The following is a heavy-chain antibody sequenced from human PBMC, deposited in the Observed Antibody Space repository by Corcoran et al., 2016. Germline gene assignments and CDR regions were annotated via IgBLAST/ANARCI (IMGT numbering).Heavy chain of an antibody. D-gene: IGHD6-19*01. V-gene: IGHV1-46*01. Sequence: QVQLVQSGAEVKKPGASVKVSCKASGYTFTSYDMHWVRQAPGQGLEWMGIINPSGGSTRYAQKFQGRVTMTRDTSTSTVYMELSSLRSEDQAVYYCAKDESGSSGWYDAFDIWGQGTMVTVSS. CDR1: GYTFTSYD. CDR2: INPSGGST. CDR3: AKDESGSSGWYDAFDI. J-gene: IGHJ3*02.